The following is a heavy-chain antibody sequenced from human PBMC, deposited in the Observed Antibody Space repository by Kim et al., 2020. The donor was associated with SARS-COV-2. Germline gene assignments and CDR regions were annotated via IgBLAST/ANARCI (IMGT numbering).Heavy chain of an antibody. CDR1: GFTFSSYG. CDR2: ISYDGSNK. V-gene: IGHV3-30*03. Sequence: GGSLRLSCAASGFTFSSYGMHWVRQAPGKGLEWVAVISYDGSNKYYADSVKGRFTISRDNSKNTLYLQMNSLRAEDTAVYYCTGYYGSGSYYSDPYYFD. CDR3: TGYYGSGSYYSDPYYFD. J-gene: IGHJ4*01. D-gene: IGHD3-10*01.